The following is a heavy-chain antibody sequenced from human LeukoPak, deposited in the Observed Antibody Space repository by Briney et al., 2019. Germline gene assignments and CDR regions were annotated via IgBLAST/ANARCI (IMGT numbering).Heavy chain of an antibody. J-gene: IGHJ4*02. Sequence: GRSLGLSCAGSGFTFSSYAMHWVRQAPGKGMEWVAVISYDGSNKYYADSVKGRFTISRDNSKNTLYLQMNSLRAEDTAVYYCARDNKPRIAAAPLGYWGQGTLVTVSS. D-gene: IGHD6-13*01. V-gene: IGHV3-30-3*01. CDR1: GFTFSSYA. CDR3: ARDNKPRIAAAPLGY. CDR2: ISYDGSNK.